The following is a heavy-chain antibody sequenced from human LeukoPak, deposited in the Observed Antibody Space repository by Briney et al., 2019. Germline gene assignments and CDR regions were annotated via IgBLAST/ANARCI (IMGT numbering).Heavy chain of an antibody. V-gene: IGHV3-23*01. J-gene: IGHJ4*02. Sequence: PGGSLRLSCAASGFTFSDYYMSWVRQTPGKGLEWVAATSSSDAGTYHADSVRGRFTISRDNSKNTLYLQMNSLRAEDAAVYFCAKAPVTSCRGAYCYPFDSWGQGTLATVSS. CDR2: TSSSDAGT. D-gene: IGHD2-21*01. CDR1: GFTFSDYY. CDR3: AKAPVTSCRGAYCYPFDS.